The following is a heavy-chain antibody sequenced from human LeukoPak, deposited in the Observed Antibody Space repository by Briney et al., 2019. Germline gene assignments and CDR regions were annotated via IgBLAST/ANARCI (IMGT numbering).Heavy chain of an antibody. CDR2: INPNTGGT. V-gene: IGHV1-2*02. CDR3: ARDRTLTLTTTPYYFDY. J-gene: IGHJ4*02. CDR1: GYSLSSNG. D-gene: IGHD2-15*01. Sequence: ASVKVSCKASGYSLSSNGVSWARQAPGQGLEWMGWINPNTGGTNYAQKFQGRVTMTRDTSISTAYMEVSRLRSDDMAVYFCARDRTLTLTTTPYYFDYWGQGTLVTVSS.